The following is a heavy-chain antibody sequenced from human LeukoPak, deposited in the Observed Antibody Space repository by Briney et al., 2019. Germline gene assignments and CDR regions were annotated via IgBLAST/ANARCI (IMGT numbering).Heavy chain of an antibody. CDR1: GGSISSYY. D-gene: IGHD1-26*01. V-gene: IGHV4-59*08. CDR3: ARLSGYYYGMDV. CDR2: NYYSGST. Sequence: SETLSLTCTVSGGSISSYYWSWIRQPPGKGLEWIGYNYYSGSTNYNPSLKSRVTISVDTSKNQFSLKLSSVTAADTAVYYCARLSGYYYGMDVWGQGTTVTVSS. J-gene: IGHJ6*02.